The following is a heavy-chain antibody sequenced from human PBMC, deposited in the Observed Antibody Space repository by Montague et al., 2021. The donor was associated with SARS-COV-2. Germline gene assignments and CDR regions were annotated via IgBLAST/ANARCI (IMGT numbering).Heavy chain of an antibody. Sequence: SETLSLTCGVFGASIRGNPWSWLRKPPGKGLEWIGDVRDTGTINYNPSVRSRANIFVDTSKAQFSLTLTSVNAADTAVYYCARFVKTGTTSAFDRWGQGTLVIVSS. CDR3: ARFVKTGTTSAFDR. D-gene: IGHD3-3*02. J-gene: IGHJ1*01. V-gene: IGHV4-59*01. CDR1: GASIRGNP. CDR2: VRDTGTI.